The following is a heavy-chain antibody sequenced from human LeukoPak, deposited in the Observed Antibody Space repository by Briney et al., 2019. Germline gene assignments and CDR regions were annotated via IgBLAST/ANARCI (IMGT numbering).Heavy chain of an antibody. V-gene: IGHV1-69*04. CDR1: GGTFISYA. CDR2: IIPLLDIT. CDR3: ARDRALVRDLWSPSAFDY. Sequence: GASVKVSCKASGGTFISYAISWVRQAPGQGLEWMGRIIPLLDITTYAQNFQSRVTITANKSTNTAYMELSSLRSEDTAVYYCARDRALVRDLWSPSAFDYWGQGTQVSVSS. D-gene: IGHD3-10*01. J-gene: IGHJ4*02.